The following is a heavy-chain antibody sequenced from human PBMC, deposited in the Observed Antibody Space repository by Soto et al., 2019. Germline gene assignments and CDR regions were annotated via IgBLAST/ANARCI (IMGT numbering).Heavy chain of an antibody. CDR2: INPNSGGT. CDR1: GYTFTGYY. Sequence: ASVKVSCKASGYTFTGYYMHWVRQAPGQGLEWMGWINPNSGGTNYAQKFQGWVTMTRDTSISTAYMELSRLRSDDTAVYYCAREVGSGSYEFDYWGQGTLVTVSS. V-gene: IGHV1-2*04. CDR3: AREVGSGSYEFDY. D-gene: IGHD3-10*01. J-gene: IGHJ4*02.